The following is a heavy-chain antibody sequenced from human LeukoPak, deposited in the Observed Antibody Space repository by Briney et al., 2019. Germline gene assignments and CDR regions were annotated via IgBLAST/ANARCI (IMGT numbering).Heavy chain of an antibody. J-gene: IGHJ3*02. CDR2: IYYSGST. V-gene: IGHV4-39*07. Sequence: SETVSLTCTVSGGSISSSSYYWGWIRQPPGKGLEWIGSIYYSGSTYYNPSLKSRVTISVDTSKNQFSLKLSSVTAADTAVYYCARVGLVHLQGDAFDIWGQGTMVTVSS. CDR1: GGSISSSSYY. CDR3: ARVGLVHLQGDAFDI. D-gene: IGHD6-6*01.